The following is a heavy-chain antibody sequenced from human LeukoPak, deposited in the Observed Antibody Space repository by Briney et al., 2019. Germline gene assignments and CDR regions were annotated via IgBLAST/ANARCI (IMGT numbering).Heavy chain of an antibody. CDR1: GGSISSNNW. V-gene: IGHV4-4*02. J-gene: IGHJ4*02. CDR2: IYHSGSP. Sequence: SETLSLTCAVSGGSISSNNWWGWVRQPPGKGLEWIGEIYHSGSPNYNPSLKSRVTISVDKSRNHFSLNLSSVTAAGTAVYYCARVNINNWHSCDYWGQGTLVTVSS. CDR3: ARVNINNWHSCDY. D-gene: IGHD1-1*01.